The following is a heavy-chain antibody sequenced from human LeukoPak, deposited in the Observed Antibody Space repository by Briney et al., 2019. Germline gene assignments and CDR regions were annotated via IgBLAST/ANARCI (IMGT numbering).Heavy chain of an antibody. Sequence: PSETLSLTCAVYGGSFSVYYWGWIRQPPGKGLEWIGEINHSGSTNYNPSLRSRVTISVDTSKNQFSLKLSSVTAADTAVYYCAREPWGDSGYDYAFDIWGQGTMVTVSS. CDR2: INHSGST. CDR3: AREPWGDSGYDYAFDI. V-gene: IGHV4-34*01. D-gene: IGHD5-12*01. J-gene: IGHJ3*02. CDR1: GGSFSVYY.